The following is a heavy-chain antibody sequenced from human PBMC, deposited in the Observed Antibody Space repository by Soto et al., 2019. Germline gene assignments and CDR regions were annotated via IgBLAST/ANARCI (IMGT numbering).Heavy chain of an antibody. J-gene: IGHJ6*02. CDR1: GVSFNNNG. CDR3: ARVIYYGSGSYCPYGMDV. Sequence: QVQLVQSGAEVKKPGSSVKVSCKTSGVSFNNNGIGWVRQAPGHGLEWMGGVSPPFRTSNYARKFQGRISITAEESTGTVNMELSSLTSEDTAQYYCARVIYYGSGSYCPYGMDVWGQGTSVTVSS. D-gene: IGHD3-10*01. V-gene: IGHV1-69*01. CDR2: VSPPFRTS.